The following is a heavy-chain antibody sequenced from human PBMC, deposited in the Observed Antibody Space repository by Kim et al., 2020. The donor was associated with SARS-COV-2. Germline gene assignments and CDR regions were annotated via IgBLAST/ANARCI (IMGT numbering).Heavy chain of an antibody. D-gene: IGHD3-22*01. V-gene: IGHV3-11*01. CDR3: ARGAYYDSSGYYYAENYFDY. CDR1: GFTFSDYY. CDR2: ISSSGSTI. Sequence: GGSLRLSCAASGFTFSDYYMSWIRQAPGKGLEWVSYISSSGSTIYYADSVKGRFTISRDNAKNSLYLQMNSLRAEDTAVYYCARGAYYDSSGYYYAENYFDYWGQGTLVTVSS. J-gene: IGHJ4*02.